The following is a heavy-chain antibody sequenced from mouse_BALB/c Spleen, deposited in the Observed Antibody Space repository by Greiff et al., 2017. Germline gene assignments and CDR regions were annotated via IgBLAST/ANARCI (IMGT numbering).Heavy chain of an antibody. J-gene: IGHJ4*01. CDR1: GYAFTSYN. CDR2: IDPYNGGT. Sequence: EVHLVESGPELVKPGASVKVSCKASGYAFTSYNMYWVKQSHGKSLEWIGYIDPYNGGTSYNQKFKGKATLTVDKSSSTAYMHLNSLTSEDSAVYYCARWLLPRGAMDYWGQGTSVTVSS. V-gene: IGHV1S135*01. CDR3: ARWLLPRGAMDY. D-gene: IGHD2-3*01.